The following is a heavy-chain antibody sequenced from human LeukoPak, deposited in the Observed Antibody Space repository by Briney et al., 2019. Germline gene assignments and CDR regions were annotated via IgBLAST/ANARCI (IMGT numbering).Heavy chain of an antibody. CDR2: ISTSGRTK. CDR3: VRGQLLRLEYFFDS. CDR1: GFTFNKTE. J-gene: IGHJ4*02. Sequence: GGSLRLSCVASGFTFNKTETNWVRQAPGKGLEWVSYISTSGRTKYDADSVKGRFTISSDNATNSLYLQMNSLRAEDTAVYYCVRGQLLRLEYFFDSWGQGTLVTVSS. D-gene: IGHD2-21*01. V-gene: IGHV3-48*03.